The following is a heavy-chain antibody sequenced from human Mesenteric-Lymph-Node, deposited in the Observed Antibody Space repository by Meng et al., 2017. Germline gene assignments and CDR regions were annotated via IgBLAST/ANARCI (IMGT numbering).Heavy chain of an antibody. D-gene: IGHD2-15*01. Sequence: GESLKISCAASGFTFSSYAMTWVRQAPGKGLEWVSSISDSGETTYYADSVKGRFTISRDNSKNTLYLQMNSLRAEDTAVYYCAKDHRVVVAATYYWGQGTLVTVSS. J-gene: IGHJ4*02. CDR2: ISDSGETT. CDR3: AKDHRVVVAATYY. V-gene: IGHV3-23*01. CDR1: GFTFSSYA.